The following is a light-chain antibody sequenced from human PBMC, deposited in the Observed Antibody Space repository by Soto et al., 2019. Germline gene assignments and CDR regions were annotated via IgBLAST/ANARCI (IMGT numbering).Light chain of an antibody. V-gene: IGKV1-5*03. CDR2: KAS. J-gene: IGKJ4*01. Sequence: DIQMTQSPSTLSASVGDRVTITCRASQSIGSWLAWHQQEPGKAPKLLIYKASSLESGVPSRFSGSGSGTEFTLYISSLQPEDSATYYCQQYDSYPLTVGGGTKVEIK. CDR1: QSIGSW. CDR3: QQYDSYPLT.